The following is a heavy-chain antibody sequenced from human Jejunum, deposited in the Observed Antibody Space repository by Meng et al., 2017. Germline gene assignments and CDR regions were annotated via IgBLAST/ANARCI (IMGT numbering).Heavy chain of an antibody. CDR3: ATGLALFGTASFYEY. CDR2: VYPGNSKT. CDR1: GYIFTTYW. J-gene: IGHJ4*02. D-gene: IGHD1-1*01. Sequence: GESLKISCKASGYIFTTYWIAWVRQMPGKGLDWMGIVYPGNSKTICSPSFQGQVTISADKSINNAYLQWSSLKASDTAMYYCATGLALFGTASFYEYWGQGTLVTVSS. V-gene: IGHV5-51*01.